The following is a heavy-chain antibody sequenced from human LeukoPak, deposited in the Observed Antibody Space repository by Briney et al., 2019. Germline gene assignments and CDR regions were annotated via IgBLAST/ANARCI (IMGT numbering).Heavy chain of an antibody. CDR1: EFTFFTYW. V-gene: IGHV3-7*01. CDR3: ARLLPHWYFDL. D-gene: IGHD2/OR15-2a*01. Sequence: GGSLRLSCAASEFTFFTYWMTWVRQAPGKGLEWVANIKQDGSEKYYVDSVKGRFTISRDNAKNSLYLQMNSLRAEDTAVYYCARLLPHWYFDLWGRGTLVTVSS. CDR2: IKQDGSEK. J-gene: IGHJ2*01.